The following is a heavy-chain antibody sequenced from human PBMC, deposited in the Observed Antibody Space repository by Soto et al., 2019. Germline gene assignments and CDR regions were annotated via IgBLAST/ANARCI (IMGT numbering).Heavy chain of an antibody. CDR1: GLSVSSNY. D-gene: IGHD3-10*01. J-gene: IGHJ4*02. CDR3: ARFNYGSVLFDY. Sequence: LSLTCAASGLSVSSNYMSWVRQAPGKGLEWVSVIYSGGSTYYADSVKGRFTISRDNSKDTLYLKMNSLRAEDTAVYYCARFNYGSVLFDYWGQGTLVTVSS. CDR2: IYSGGST. V-gene: IGHV3-53*01.